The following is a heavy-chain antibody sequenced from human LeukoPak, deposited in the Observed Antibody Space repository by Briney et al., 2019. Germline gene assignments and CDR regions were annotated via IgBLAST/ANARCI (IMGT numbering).Heavy chain of an antibody. Sequence: GGSLRLSCAASGFTFDDYAMHWVRQAPGKGLEWVSGISWNSGSIGYADSVKGRFTISRDNGKNSLYLQMNSLRAEDTAVYYCARVGTTNYYFYYMDVWGKGTTVTVSS. J-gene: IGHJ6*03. CDR3: ARVGTTNYYFYYMDV. V-gene: IGHV3-9*01. CDR2: ISWNSGSI. CDR1: GFTFDDYA. D-gene: IGHD2-2*01.